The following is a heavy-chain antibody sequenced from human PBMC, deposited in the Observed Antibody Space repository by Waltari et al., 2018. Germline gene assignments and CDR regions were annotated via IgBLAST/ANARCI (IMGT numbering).Heavy chain of an antibody. Sequence: EVQLVQSGAEVKKPGATVKISCKASGYTFTDYYMHWVQQGEGKGGEWMGGGDREDGEKREAEKFEGRDTITADRSTDTADMELSSLRAEDTAVYDCATGYGGNTGFDYWGKGTRV. J-gene: IGHJ4*02. D-gene: IGHD2-15*01. CDR3: ATGYGGNTGFDY. V-gene: IGHV1-69-2*01. CDR2: GDREDGEK. CDR1: GYTFTDYY.